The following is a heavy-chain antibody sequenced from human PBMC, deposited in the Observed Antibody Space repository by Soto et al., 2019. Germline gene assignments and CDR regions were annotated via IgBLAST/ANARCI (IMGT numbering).Heavy chain of an antibody. D-gene: IGHD1-26*01. CDR1: GFTFRTYG. Sequence: VQLVESGGGVVQPGRSLRLSCAASGFTFRTYGMYWDRQAPGKGLEWVAVIWYDASNKYYADTVKGRFTISRDNSENTLYLPMNSLRAEDTAVYYCARGRVDGGELDLWGQGTLVTVSS. CDR3: ARGRVDGGELDL. J-gene: IGHJ4*02. V-gene: IGHV3-33*01. CDR2: IWYDASNK.